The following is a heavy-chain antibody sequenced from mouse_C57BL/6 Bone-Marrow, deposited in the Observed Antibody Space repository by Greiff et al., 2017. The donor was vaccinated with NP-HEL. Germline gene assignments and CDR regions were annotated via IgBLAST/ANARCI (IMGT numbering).Heavy chain of an antibody. D-gene: IGHD1-1*01. CDR2: IYPGDGDT. V-gene: IGHV1-82*01. Sequence: VQLQQSGPELVKPGASVKISCKASGYAFSSSWMNWVKQRPGKGLEWIGRIYPGDGDTNYNGKFKGKATLTADKSSSTAYMQLSSLTSEDSAVSFCAGDPLIYYYGSSSYAMDYWGQGTSVTVSS. J-gene: IGHJ4*01. CDR1: GYAFSSSW. CDR3: AGDPLIYYYGSSSYAMDY.